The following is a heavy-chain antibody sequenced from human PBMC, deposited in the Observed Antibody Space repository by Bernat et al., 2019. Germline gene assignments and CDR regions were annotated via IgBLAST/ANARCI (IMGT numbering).Heavy chain of an antibody. J-gene: IGHJ3*02. CDR1: GFSFSSYD. CDR3: ARGGGAFDI. CDR2: VTGSGTNI. Sequence: EVQLVESGGGLVQPGGSLRLSCAASGFSFSSYDMNWVRQAPGKGLEWVSLVTGSGTNIFYADSVKGRFTVSRDNAKNSLYLQMNGLRAEDTAVYYCARGGGAFDIWGQGTMVTVSS. V-gene: IGHV3-48*01.